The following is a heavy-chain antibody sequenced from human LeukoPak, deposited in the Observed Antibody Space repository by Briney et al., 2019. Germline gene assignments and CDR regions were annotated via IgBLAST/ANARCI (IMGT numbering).Heavy chain of an antibody. D-gene: IGHD2-2*01. J-gene: IGHJ5*02. V-gene: IGHV1-2*02. Sequence: GASVKVSCKASGYTFTGYFMHWVRQAPGQGLEWMGWINPNTGGTNYAQKFQGRFTMTRDTSISTAYMELSSLRSEDTAVYYCASLPALGYCSSTSCYGPIGLLPDPWGQGTLVTVSS. CDR3: ASLPALGYCSSTSCYGPIGLLPDP. CDR2: INPNTGGT. CDR1: GYTFTGYF.